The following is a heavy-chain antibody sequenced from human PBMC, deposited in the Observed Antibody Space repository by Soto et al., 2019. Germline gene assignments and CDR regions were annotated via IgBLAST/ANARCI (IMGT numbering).Heavy chain of an antibody. Sequence: QLQLQEAGPGLVTPSQALSLTCTVSGASISVHSYYWTWIRQPPGKGLEWIGSSYYSGASYFNPSHKSRATISVDTSKKQFSLRLTSVTAADTAIYYCPRLYNWNDNYFDPWGPGALVSVSS. D-gene: IGHD1-20*01. CDR2: SYYSGAS. J-gene: IGHJ5*02. V-gene: IGHV4-39*01. CDR1: GASISVHSYY. CDR3: PRLYNWNDNYFDP.